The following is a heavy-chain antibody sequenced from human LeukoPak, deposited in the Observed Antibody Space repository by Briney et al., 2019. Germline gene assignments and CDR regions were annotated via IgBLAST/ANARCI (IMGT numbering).Heavy chain of an antibody. V-gene: IGHV3-30*02. CDR2: IRYDGKNK. Sequence: GGSLRLSCAASGFTFSNYGMHWVRQAPGKGLEWVAFIRYDGKNKYYADSGKGRFTISRDNSKNRLYLQMNSLRAEDTAVFHCAKGDTYFDYWGRGTMVTVSS. CDR1: GFTFSNYG. J-gene: IGHJ4*02. CDR3: AKGDTYFDY.